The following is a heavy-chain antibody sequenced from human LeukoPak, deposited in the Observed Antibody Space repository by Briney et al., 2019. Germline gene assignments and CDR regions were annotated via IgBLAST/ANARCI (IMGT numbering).Heavy chain of an antibody. V-gene: IGHV3-30*04. CDR3: ASNNAFDI. J-gene: IGHJ3*02. CDR1: GFTFSTFS. CDR2: ISYDGGNK. Sequence: GGSLRLSCAASGFTFSTFSMHWVRQAPGKGLEWVAVISYDGGNKYYADSVKGRFTISRDNSKNTLYLQMNSLRAEDTAVYYCASNNAFDIWGQGTMVTVSS.